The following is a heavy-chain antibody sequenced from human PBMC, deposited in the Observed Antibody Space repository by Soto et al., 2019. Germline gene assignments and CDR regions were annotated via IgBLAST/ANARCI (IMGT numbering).Heavy chain of an antibody. CDR3: ARGYYYGSGRPTPGGMDV. CDR2: ISTYTGNT. CDR1: GYTITNYD. V-gene: IGHV1-18*01. J-gene: IGHJ6*02. D-gene: IGHD3-10*01. Sequence: QVHLVQSGAEVKKLGASVKVSCKASGYTITNYDSKWVRQAPEQGLEWMGWISTYTGNTSYAQKRQGRVTMATVTSTSTAYMELRSLRSDDTAVYYCARGYYYGSGRPTPGGMDVWGQGTTVTVSS.